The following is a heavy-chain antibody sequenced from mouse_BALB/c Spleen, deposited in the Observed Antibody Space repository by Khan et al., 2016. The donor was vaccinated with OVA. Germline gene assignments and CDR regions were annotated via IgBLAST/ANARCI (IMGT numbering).Heavy chain of an antibody. D-gene: IGHD1-1*01. V-gene: IGHV2-3*01. CDR2: IWRDGST. Sequence: VELVESGPDLVAPSQSLSITCTVSGFSLTSYGVGWVRQPPGKGLEWLGVIWRDGSTNYHSDLISRLSISKDNSNSKVFLKLHSMQTDDTASYYCALYYYCRAWLAYWGQGTLVTVSA. J-gene: IGHJ3*01. CDR3: ALYYYCRAWLAY. CDR1: GFSLTSYG.